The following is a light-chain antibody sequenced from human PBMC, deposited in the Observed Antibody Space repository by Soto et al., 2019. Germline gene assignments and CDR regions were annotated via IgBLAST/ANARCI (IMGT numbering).Light chain of an antibody. CDR1: QDISNY. CDR2: DAS. J-gene: IGKJ2*01. V-gene: IGKV1-33*01. CDR3: QQHDNLPAQYT. Sequence: DIQMTQSPSSLSASVGDRVTITCQASQDISNYLNWYKQKPGKAPKLLIYDASNLETGVPSRFSGIVSGTVFTFTISRLPPEDIATYYCQQHDNLPAQYTFGQGTKLEIK.